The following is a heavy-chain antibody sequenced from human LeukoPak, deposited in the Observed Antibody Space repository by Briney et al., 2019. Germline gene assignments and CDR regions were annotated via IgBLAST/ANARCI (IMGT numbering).Heavy chain of an antibody. J-gene: IGHJ3*02. D-gene: IGHD3-22*01. Sequence: ETGGSLRLSCAASGFTFSSYAMSWVRQAPGKGLEWVSAISGSGGSTYYADSVKGRFTISRDNSKNTLYPQMNSLRAEDTAVYYCAKDYDSSGYTQGAFDIWGQGTMVTVSS. CDR1: GFTFSSYA. CDR2: ISGSGGST. V-gene: IGHV3-23*01. CDR3: AKDYDSSGYTQGAFDI.